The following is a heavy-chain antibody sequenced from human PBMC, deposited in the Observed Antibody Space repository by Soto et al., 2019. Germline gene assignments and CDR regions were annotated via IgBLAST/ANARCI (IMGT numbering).Heavy chain of an antibody. J-gene: IGHJ6*02. CDR2: IIPIFGTA. Sequence: QVQLVQSGAEVKKPGSSVKVSCKASGGTFSSYAISWVRQAPGQGLEWMGGIIPIFGTANYAQKFQGRVTLPTDDSTSTAYMELSTLRSEDTAVYYCARHLAVAGGYYYGMDVWGQGTTVTVSS. CDR1: GGTFSSYA. CDR3: ARHLAVAGGYYYGMDV. D-gene: IGHD6-19*01. V-gene: IGHV1-69*05.